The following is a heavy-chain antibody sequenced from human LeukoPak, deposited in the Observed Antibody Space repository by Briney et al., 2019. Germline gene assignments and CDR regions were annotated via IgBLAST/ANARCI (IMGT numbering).Heavy chain of an antibody. CDR1: GFIFNNYG. CDR2: VWYDGGNK. CDR3: ARRDSGGYCFDY. Sequence: GRPLSLSCAASGFIFNNYGVHWVRQAPGKGLQWVALVWYDGGNKYYADSVKGRFTISRDNSENTLYLQMSSLRVEDTAVYYCARRDSGGYCFDYWGQGTLVTVSS. J-gene: IGHJ4*02. V-gene: IGHV3-33*01. D-gene: IGHD3-22*01.